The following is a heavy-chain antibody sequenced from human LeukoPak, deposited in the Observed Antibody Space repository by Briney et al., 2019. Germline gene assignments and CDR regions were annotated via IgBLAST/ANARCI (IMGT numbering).Heavy chain of an antibody. CDR3: ARDTCSSTSCKPLDY. D-gene: IGHD2-2*01. V-gene: IGHV3-21*01. CDR2: ISSSSSYI. Sequence: GGSLRLSCAASGFTFSSYSMNWVRQAPGKGLEWVSSISSSSSYIYYADSVKGRFTTSRDNAKNSLYLQMNSLRAEDTAVYYCARDTCSSTSCKPLDYWGQGTLVTVSS. J-gene: IGHJ4*02. CDR1: GFTFSSYS.